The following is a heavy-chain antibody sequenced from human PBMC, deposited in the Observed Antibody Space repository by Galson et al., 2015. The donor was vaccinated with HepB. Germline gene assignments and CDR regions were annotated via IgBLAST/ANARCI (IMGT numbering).Heavy chain of an antibody. CDR3: AKETPYYYGSGSAPSRPFDI. CDR2: ISGSGGST. J-gene: IGHJ3*02. CDR1: GFTFSSYA. D-gene: IGHD3-10*01. V-gene: IGHV3-23*01. Sequence: SLRLSCAASGFTFSSYAMSWVRQAPGKGLEWVSAISGSGGSTYYADSVKGRFTISRDNSKNTLYLQMNSLRAEDTAVYYCAKETPYYYGSGSAPSRPFDIWGQGTMVTVSS.